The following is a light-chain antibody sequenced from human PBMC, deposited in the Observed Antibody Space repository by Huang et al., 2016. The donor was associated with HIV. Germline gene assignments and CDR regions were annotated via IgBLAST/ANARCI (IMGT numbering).Light chain of an antibody. CDR2: GAT. J-gene: IGKJ1*01. V-gene: IGKV1-27*01. CDR3: QRYNSVPRM. CDR1: QAIDNY. Sequence: DMQMTQSPSSLSASVGARVTLACRATQAIDNYLAWYQQKPGRVPNLLIYGATTLQSGVPSRVSGSGSGTNFTLTIASLQPEDVATYYCQRYNSVPRMFGQGTKVEIK.